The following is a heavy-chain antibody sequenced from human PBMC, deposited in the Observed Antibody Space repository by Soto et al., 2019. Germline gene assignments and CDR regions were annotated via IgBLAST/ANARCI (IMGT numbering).Heavy chain of an antibody. Sequence: QVQLVQSGAEVKKPGASVKVSCKASGYTFTSYALHWVLQAPGQRLEWMGWINAGNGNTKYSQKFQGRVTITRDTSASTAYMELSSLRSEDTAVYYCARDTYTLSRIAVAGTGYWGQGTLVTVSS. CDR3: ARDTYTLSRIAVAGTGY. CDR1: GYTFTSYA. V-gene: IGHV1-3*01. J-gene: IGHJ4*02. D-gene: IGHD6-19*01. CDR2: INAGNGNT.